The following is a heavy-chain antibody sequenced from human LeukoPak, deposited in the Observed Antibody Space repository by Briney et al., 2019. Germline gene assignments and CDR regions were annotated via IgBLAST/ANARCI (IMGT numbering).Heavy chain of an antibody. D-gene: IGHD2-2*01. CDR3: AKDGEREYCSSTSCYSDDYYYYYMDV. Sequence: GRSLRLSCAASGFTFSSYAMSWVRQAPGKGLEWVSAISGSGGSTYYADSVKGRFTISRDNSKNTLYLQMNSLRAEDTAVYYCAKDGEREYCSSTSCYSDDYYYYYMDVWGKGTTVTVSS. V-gene: IGHV3-23*01. CDR2: ISGSGGST. CDR1: GFTFSSYA. J-gene: IGHJ6*03.